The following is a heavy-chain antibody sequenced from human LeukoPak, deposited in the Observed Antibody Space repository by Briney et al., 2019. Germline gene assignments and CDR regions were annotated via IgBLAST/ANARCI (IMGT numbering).Heavy chain of an antibody. V-gene: IGHV1-18*01. CDR3: ASKEIGGYGDYPKQPFDY. CDR1: GYTFTSYG. D-gene: IGHD4-17*01. J-gene: IGHJ4*02. Sequence: GASVKVSCKASGYTFTSYGISWVRQAPGQGLEWMGWISAYNGNTNYAQKLLGRVTMTTDTSTSTAYMELRSLRSDDTAVYYCASKEIGGYGDYPKQPFDYWGQGTLVTVSS. CDR2: ISAYNGNT.